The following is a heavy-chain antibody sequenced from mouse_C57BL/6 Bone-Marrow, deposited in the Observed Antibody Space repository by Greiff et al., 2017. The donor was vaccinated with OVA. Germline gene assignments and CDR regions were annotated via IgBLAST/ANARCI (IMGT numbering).Heavy chain of an antibody. J-gene: IGHJ3*01. CDR2: ISHGGGST. CDR1: GFTFSDYY. Sequence: EVHLVESGGGLVQPGGSLKLSCAASGFTFSDYYMYWVRQTPEKRLEWVAYISHGGGSTYSPDNVKGRFTFSRDNAKNTRYLQMSRLKSEDTAMYYCARQGGNYVSIAYWGQETLVTVSA. CDR3: ARQGGNYVSIAY. V-gene: IGHV5-12*01. D-gene: IGHD2-1*01.